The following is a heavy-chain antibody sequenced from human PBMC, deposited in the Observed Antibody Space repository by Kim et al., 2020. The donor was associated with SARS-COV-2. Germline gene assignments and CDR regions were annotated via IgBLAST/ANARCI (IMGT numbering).Heavy chain of an antibody. CDR3: ARYLYYFDSSGIPNDY. CDR1: GFTFSSYE. D-gene: IGHD3-22*01. V-gene: IGHV3-48*03. Sequence: LSLTCAASGFTFSSYEMNWVRQAPGKGLEWVSYISSSGSTIYYADSVKGRFTISRDNAKNSLYLQMNSLRAEDTAVYYCARYLYYFDSSGIPNDYWGQGTLVTVSS. CDR2: ISSSGSTI. J-gene: IGHJ4*02.